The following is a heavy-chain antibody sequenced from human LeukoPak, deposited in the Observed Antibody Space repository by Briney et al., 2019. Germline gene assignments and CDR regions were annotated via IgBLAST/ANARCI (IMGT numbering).Heavy chain of an antibody. CDR2: ISVYNGNT. D-gene: IGHD3-10*01. CDR3: ARVITSGSVSSPLFSDY. Sequence: ASVKVSCKASGFIFTSYGISWVRQAPGEGLEWMGWISVYNGNTEYAQRLQGRVTMTTDTSTNTAYMELGSLRSDDTAVYYCARVITSGSVSSPLFSDYWGQGTLVTVSS. CDR1: GFIFTSYG. V-gene: IGHV1-18*01. J-gene: IGHJ4*02.